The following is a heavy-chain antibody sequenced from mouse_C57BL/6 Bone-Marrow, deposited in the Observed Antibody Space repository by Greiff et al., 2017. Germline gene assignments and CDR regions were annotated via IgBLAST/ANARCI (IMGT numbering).Heavy chain of an antibody. Sequence: QVQLKQPGAELVKPGASVKVSCKASGYTFTSYWMHWVKQRPGQGLEWIGRIHPSDSDTNYNQKFKGKATLTVDKSSSTAYMQLSSLKSEDSAVYYCAIGAQLRLPYYAMDYWGQGTSVTVSS. J-gene: IGHJ4*01. CDR1: GYTFTSYW. CDR3: AIGAQLRLPYYAMDY. V-gene: IGHV1-74*01. D-gene: IGHD3-1*01. CDR2: IHPSDSDT.